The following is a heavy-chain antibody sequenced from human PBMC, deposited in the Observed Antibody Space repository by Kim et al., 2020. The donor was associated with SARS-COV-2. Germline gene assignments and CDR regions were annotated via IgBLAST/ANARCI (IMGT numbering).Heavy chain of an antibody. J-gene: IGHJ4*02. D-gene: IGHD5-18*01. V-gene: IGHV3-30*01. Sequence: GKGRFTTSRDNSKNTLYLQMTSLRAEDTAVYYCARTDSADTAMVPEPFDYWGQGTLVTVSS. CDR3: ARTDSADTAMVPEPFDY.